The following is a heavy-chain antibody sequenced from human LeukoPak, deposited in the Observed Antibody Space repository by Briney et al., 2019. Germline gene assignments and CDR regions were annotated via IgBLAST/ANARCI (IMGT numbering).Heavy chain of an antibody. CDR1: GGTFSSYT. D-gene: IGHD3-22*01. Sequence: GASVKVSCKASGGTFSSYTISWVRQAPGQGLEWMGRIIPILGIANCAQKFQGRVTITADKSTSTAYMELSSLRSEDTAVYYCASNYDSSGYYLDSHFDYWGQGTLVTVSS. CDR2: IIPILGIA. J-gene: IGHJ4*02. CDR3: ASNYDSSGYYLDSHFDY. V-gene: IGHV1-69*02.